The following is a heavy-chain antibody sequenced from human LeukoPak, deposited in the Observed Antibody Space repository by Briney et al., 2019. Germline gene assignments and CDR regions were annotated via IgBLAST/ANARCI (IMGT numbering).Heavy chain of an antibody. Sequence: SETLSLTCTVPGGSISSSSYYWGWIRQPPGKGLEWIGSIYYSGSTYYNPSLKSRLTISVDTSKNQFSLKLSSVTAADTAVYYCARPAYSSGWYHYWGQGTLVTVSS. V-gene: IGHV4-39*01. D-gene: IGHD6-19*01. CDR1: GGSISSSSYY. CDR3: ARPAYSSGWYHY. J-gene: IGHJ4*02. CDR2: IYYSGST.